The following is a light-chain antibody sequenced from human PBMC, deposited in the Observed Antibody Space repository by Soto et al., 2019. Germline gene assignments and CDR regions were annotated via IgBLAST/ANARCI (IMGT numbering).Light chain of an antibody. CDR3: QQYSSPPQT. CDR2: GAS. CDR1: QSVSSN. Sequence: EIVMTQSPATLSVSPGERATLSCRASQSVSSNLAWYQQKPGQAPRLLIYGASTRATGIPARFSGSGSGTDFTLTISRLEPEDFAVYFCQQYSSPPQTFGQGTKVDI. J-gene: IGKJ1*01. V-gene: IGKV3-15*01.